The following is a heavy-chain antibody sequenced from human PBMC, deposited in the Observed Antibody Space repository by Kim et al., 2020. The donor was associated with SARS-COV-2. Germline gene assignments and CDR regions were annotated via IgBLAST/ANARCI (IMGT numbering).Heavy chain of an antibody. CDR2: VNHGGST. J-gene: IGHJ5*02. Sequence: SETLSPTCVVYDGSFSDYYWSWIRQPPGKGLEWIGEVNHGGSTIYNPSLKSRVTISVDTSKNQFSLKLTSLTAADTAVYYCARGPHGSGSYGNWFDPWG. D-gene: IGHD3-10*01. CDR3: ARGPHGSGSYGNWFDP. V-gene: IGHV4-34*01. CDR1: DGSFSDYY.